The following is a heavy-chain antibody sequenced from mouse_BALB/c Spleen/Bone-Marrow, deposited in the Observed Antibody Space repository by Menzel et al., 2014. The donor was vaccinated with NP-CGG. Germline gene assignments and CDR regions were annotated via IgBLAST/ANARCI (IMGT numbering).Heavy chain of an antibody. CDR2: IDPANGNT. CDR3: ARYRYYGSSYAMDY. J-gene: IGHJ4*01. V-gene: IGHV14-3*02. CDR1: GFNIKDTY. Sequence: VQLQQPGAELVKPGASVKLSCTASGFNIKDTYMYWVKQRPEQGLGWIGRIDPANGNTKYDPKFQGKATITADTSSNTAYLQLSSLTSEDTAVYYCARYRYYGSSYAMDYWGQGTSVTVSS. D-gene: IGHD1-1*01.